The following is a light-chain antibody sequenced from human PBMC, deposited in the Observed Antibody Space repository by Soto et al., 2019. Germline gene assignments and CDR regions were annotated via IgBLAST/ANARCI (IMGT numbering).Light chain of an antibody. J-gene: IGKJ4*01. V-gene: IGKV3-11*01. Sequence: EIVLTQSPATLSLSPGERATLSCRASQSVSSYLAWYQQKPGQAPRLLIYDASNRATGIPARFSGSGSGTAFTLTISSIEPEDFADDYCQQRINWLTFGGGTKVEIK. CDR2: DAS. CDR1: QSVSSY. CDR3: QQRINWLT.